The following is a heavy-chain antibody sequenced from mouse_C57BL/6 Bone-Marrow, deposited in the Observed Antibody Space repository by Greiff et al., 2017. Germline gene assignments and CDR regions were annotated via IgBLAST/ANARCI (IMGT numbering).Heavy chain of an antibody. CDR2: IYPRSGNT. J-gene: IGHJ3*01. V-gene: IGHV1-81*01. CDR3: ASDPFAY. CDR1: GYTFTSYG. Sequence: QVQLQQSGAELARPGASVKLSCKASGYTFTSYGISWVKQRTGQGLEWIGEIYPRSGNTYYNEKFKGKATLTADKSSSTAYMELRSLTSEDSAVYFLASDPFAYWGQGTLVTVSA.